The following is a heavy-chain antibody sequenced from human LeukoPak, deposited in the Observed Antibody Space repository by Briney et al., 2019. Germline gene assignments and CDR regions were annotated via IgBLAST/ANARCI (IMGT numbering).Heavy chain of an antibody. J-gene: IGHJ3*01. Sequence: GGSLRLSCVASGFTFSNYEMNWVRQAPGKGLEWVSFISGSSSNIYYAASVKGRFTVSRDNAKNSQFLEMNSLRVDDTAVYYCAKAFGFWGQGTMVTVSS. CDR3: AKAFGF. CDR2: ISGSSSNI. D-gene: IGHD2/OR15-2a*01. V-gene: IGHV3-21*01. CDR1: GFTFSNYE.